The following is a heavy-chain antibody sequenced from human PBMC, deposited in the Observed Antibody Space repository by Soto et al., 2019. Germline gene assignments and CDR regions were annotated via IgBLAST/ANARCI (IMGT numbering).Heavy chain of an antibody. Sequence: ASVKVSCKASGYTFTNYYMHWVRQAPGQGLEWMGVINPNGGSTNYAQKFQGRVTMTRDTSTSTVYMELSSLRSEDTAVYYCAREVQWTTVTTFGARYYYMDGWGKGTTVTVSS. CDR1: GYTFTNYY. J-gene: IGHJ6*03. D-gene: IGHD4-4*01. CDR2: INPNGGST. V-gene: IGHV1-46*01. CDR3: AREVQWTTVTTFGARYYYMDG.